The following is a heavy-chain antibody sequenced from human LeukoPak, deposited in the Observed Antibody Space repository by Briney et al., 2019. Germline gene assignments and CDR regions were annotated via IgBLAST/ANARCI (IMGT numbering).Heavy chain of an antibody. J-gene: IGHJ2*01. CDR3: ARPVRQYCSGGSCTYWYFDL. Sequence: PSETLSLTCTVSGGSISSYYWSWIRQPPGKGLEWIGYIYYSGSTNYNPSLKSRVTISVDTSKNPFSLKLSSVTAADTAVYYCARPVRQYCSGGSCTYWYFDLWGRGTLVTVSS. CDR2: IYYSGST. D-gene: IGHD2-15*01. V-gene: IGHV4-59*01. CDR1: GGSISSYY.